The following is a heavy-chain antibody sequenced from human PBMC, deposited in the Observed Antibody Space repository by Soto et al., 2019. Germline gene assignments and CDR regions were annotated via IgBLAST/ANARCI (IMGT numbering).Heavy chain of an antibody. J-gene: IGHJ5*02. Sequence: QVQLVLSGAEVKKPGSSVKVTCKASGGTFSSYAISWVRQAPGQGLEWMGGIIPIFGTANYAQKFQGRVTITADESTSTAYMELSSLRSEDTAVYYCARAAGDIVATINWFDPWGQGTLVTVSS. CDR3: ARAAGDIVATINWFDP. CDR1: GGTFSSYA. CDR2: IIPIFGTA. D-gene: IGHD5-12*01. V-gene: IGHV1-69*01.